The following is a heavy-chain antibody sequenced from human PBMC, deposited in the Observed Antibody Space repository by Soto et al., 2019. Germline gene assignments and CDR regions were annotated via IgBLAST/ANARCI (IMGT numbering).Heavy chain of an antibody. J-gene: IGHJ4*02. CDR2: IVVGSGNT. CDR3: AAVPPYYDFWSGYYTNFDY. V-gene: IGHV1-58*01. Sequence: GASVKVSCKASGFTFTSSAVQWVRQARGQRLEWIGWIVVGSGNTNYAQKFQERVTITRDMSTSTAYMELSSLRSEDTAVYYCAAVPPYYDFWSGYYTNFDYWGQGTLVTAPQ. CDR1: GFTFTSSA. D-gene: IGHD3-3*01.